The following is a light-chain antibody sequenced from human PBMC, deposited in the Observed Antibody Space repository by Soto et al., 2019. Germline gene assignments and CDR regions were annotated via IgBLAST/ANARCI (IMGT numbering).Light chain of an antibody. V-gene: IGKV3-11*01. CDR1: QSVGTY. Sequence: EIVLTQSPAILSLSPGERATLSCRARQSVGTYLDWYQQKLGQAPRLLIYDASNRATGIPARFSGSASGTDFTLTISSLEPEDFAVYYCEQRVNWLTFGGGTKVEL. CDR2: DAS. J-gene: IGKJ4*01. CDR3: EQRVNWLT.